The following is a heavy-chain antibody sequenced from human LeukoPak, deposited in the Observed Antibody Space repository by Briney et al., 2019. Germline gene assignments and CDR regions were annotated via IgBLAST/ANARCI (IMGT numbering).Heavy chain of an antibody. CDR3: ARVGGPYDFDY. CDR1: GGSISSGGYS. CDR2: IYHSGST. Sequence: SGTLSLTCAVSGGSISSGGYSWSWIRPPPGKGLEWIGYIYHSGSTYYDPSLRSRVTISVDRSKNHFSLKLSSVTDADTAVYYCARVGGPYDFDYWGQGALVTVS. J-gene: IGHJ4*02. V-gene: IGHV4-30-2*01. D-gene: IGHD2-15*01.